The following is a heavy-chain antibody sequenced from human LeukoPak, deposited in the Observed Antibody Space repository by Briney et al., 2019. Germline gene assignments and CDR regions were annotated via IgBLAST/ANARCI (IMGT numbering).Heavy chain of an antibody. D-gene: IGHD3-10*01. J-gene: IGHJ2*01. CDR2: LYSGGTT. Sequence: GGSLRLSCEASGFTVSTNYMNWVRQAPGKGLEWVSILYSGGTTYYAGSVKGRFTVTRDNSKNILYLHIDNLGVEDTAVYYCARVGDHYHWYLDLWGRGARVTASS. CDR3: ARVGDHYHWYLDL. V-gene: IGHV3-53*01. CDR1: GFTVSTNY.